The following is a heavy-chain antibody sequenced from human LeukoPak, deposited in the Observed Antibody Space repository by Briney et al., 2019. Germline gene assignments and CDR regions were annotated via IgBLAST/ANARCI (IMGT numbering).Heavy chain of an antibody. Sequence: GASVKVSCKASGGTFSSYAISWVRQAPGQGPEWMGGIIPIFGTANYAQKFQGRVTITADESTSTAYMELSSLRSEDTAVYYCARAEGDRITIFESGFDPWGQGTLVTVSS. V-gene: IGHV1-69*01. J-gene: IGHJ5*02. CDR2: IIPIFGTA. CDR3: ARAEGDRITIFESGFDP. D-gene: IGHD3-3*01. CDR1: GGTFSSYA.